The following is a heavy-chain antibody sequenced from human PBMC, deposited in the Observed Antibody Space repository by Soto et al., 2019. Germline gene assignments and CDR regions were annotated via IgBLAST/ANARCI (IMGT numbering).Heavy chain of an antibody. V-gene: IGHV3-48*03. CDR3: ARTGGYYYYGMDV. Sequence: GGSLRLSCAASGFTFSSYEMNWVRQAPGKGLEWVSYISSSGSTIYYADSVKGRFTISRDNAKNSLYLQMNSLRAEDTAVYYCARTGGYYYYGMDVWGQGTTVTVSS. D-gene: IGHD1-26*01. CDR1: GFTFSSYE. J-gene: IGHJ6*02. CDR2: ISSSGSTI.